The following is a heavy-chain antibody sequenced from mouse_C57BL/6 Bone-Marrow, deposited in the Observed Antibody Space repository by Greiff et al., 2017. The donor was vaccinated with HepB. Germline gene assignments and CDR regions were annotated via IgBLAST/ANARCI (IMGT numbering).Heavy chain of an antibody. CDR3: ARDPVVDWYFDV. CDR2: IYPGSGST. V-gene: IGHV1-55*01. Sequence: QVQLQQPGAELVKPGASVKMSCKASGYTFTSYWITWVKQRPGQGLEWIGDIYPGSGSTNYTEKFKSKATLTVDTSSSTAYMQLSSLTSEDSAVYYCARDPVVDWYFDVWGTGTTVTVSS. J-gene: IGHJ1*03. CDR1: GYTFTSYW. D-gene: IGHD1-1*01.